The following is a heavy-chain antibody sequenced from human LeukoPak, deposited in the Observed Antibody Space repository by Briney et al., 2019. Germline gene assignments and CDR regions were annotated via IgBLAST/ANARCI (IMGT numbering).Heavy chain of an antibody. CDR1: GFTFSSYA. CDR2: ISGSGGST. D-gene: IGHD2-2*01. CDR3: AKTYCSSTSCYWSFDY. J-gene: IGHJ4*02. V-gene: IGHV3-23*01. Sequence: GGSLRLSCAASGFTFSSYAMSWVRQAPGKGLEWVSAISGSGGSTYYADSVKGRFTISRDNSKNTLYLQMNSLRAEDTAVYYCAKTYCSSTSCYWSFDYWGQGTLVTVSS.